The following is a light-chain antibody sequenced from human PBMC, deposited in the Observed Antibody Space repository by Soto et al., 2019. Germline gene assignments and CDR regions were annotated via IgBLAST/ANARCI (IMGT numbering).Light chain of an antibody. Sequence: QSALTQPPSASGTPGQRVTISCSGSSSNIGSNTVNWYQHLPGAAPRLLIYSNSQRPSGVPDRFSGSKSGTSASLAISGLRSDDEADYYCGPSGDSLNSFFVLGTGPNVTVL. V-gene: IGLV1-44*01. J-gene: IGLJ1*01. CDR3: GPSGDSLNSFFV. CDR2: SNS. CDR1: SSNIGSNT.